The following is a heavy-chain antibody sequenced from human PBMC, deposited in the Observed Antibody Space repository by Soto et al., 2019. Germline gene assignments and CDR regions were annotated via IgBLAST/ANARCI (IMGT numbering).Heavy chain of an antibody. CDR2: IYYSGST. CDR1: GGSISSGGYY. D-gene: IGHD2-21*02. V-gene: IGHV4-31*03. Sequence: QVQLQESGPGLVKPSQTLSLTCTVSGGSISSGGYYWSWIRQHPGKGLEWIGYIYYSGSTYYNPSLKSRVTISVDTSKNQLSLKLSSVTAADTAVYYCAMVAICGGGCPTKHQTIPEYFHQCGQGTLVTVSS. CDR3: AMVAICGGGCPTKHQTIPEYFHQ. J-gene: IGHJ1*01.